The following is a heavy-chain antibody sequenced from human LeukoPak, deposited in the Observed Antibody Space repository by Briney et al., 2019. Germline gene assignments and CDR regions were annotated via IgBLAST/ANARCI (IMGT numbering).Heavy chain of an antibody. Sequence: SETLSLTCNVSGGSISSYYWSWIRQSPGEGLEWIGYIYYSGSTKYNPSLESRVTISIDTSKNHFSLKLSSVTAADTAVYYCARDRSSGWTGVFDIWGRGTMVTGSS. CDR1: GGSISSYY. CDR3: ARDRSSGWTGVFDI. V-gene: IGHV4-59*01. D-gene: IGHD6-19*01. CDR2: IYYSGST. J-gene: IGHJ3*02.